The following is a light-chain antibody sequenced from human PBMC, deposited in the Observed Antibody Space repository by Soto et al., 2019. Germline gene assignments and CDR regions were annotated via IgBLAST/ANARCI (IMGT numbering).Light chain of an antibody. CDR1: QSVSSTS. CDR3: HQRQSWPRT. J-gene: IGKJ1*01. CDR2: QTS. Sequence: EIVLTQSPGTLSLSPGERATLSCRASQSVSSTSLAWYQQKPGQAPRLLIYQTSIRAAGIPARFSASGSGTDFTLTISDVQPEDFALYYCHQRQSWPRTFGQGTKVDIK. V-gene: IGKV3D-20*02.